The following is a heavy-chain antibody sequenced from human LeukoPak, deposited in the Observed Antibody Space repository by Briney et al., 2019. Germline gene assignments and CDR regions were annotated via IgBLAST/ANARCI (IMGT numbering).Heavy chain of an antibody. CDR3: ARERRDGYNVYYYYNYMDV. Sequence: SETLSLTCTVSGGSISSYYWSWIRQPPGKGLEWIGYIYYSGSTYYNPSLKSRVTISVDTSKNQFSLKLSSVTAADTAVYYCARERRDGYNVYYYYNYMDVWGKGTTVTVSS. CDR1: GGSISSYY. J-gene: IGHJ6*03. D-gene: IGHD5-24*01. CDR2: IYYSGST. V-gene: IGHV4-59*12.